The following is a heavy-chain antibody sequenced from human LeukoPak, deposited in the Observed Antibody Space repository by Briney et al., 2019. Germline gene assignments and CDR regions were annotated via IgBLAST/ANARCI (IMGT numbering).Heavy chain of an antibody. V-gene: IGHV1-2*02. CDR2: INPNSGDT. J-gene: IGHJ5*02. CDR1: EYTFSVYH. Sequence: AASVKVSCKASEYTFSVYHIHWVRLAPGQGLEWMAWINPNSGDTNYAQKFQGRVTMTRDTSISTVYMEVSSLRFDDTAVYYCARGIVVVVAALYNWFDPWGQGTLVTVSS. CDR3: ARGIVVVVAALYNWFDP. D-gene: IGHD2-15*01.